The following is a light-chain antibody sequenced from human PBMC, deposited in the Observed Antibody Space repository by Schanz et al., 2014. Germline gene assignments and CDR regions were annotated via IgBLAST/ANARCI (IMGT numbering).Light chain of an antibody. CDR2: EVS. V-gene: IGLV2-8*01. CDR1: SSDVGDYNY. CDR3: SSYAGSNNVV. J-gene: IGLJ2*01. Sequence: QSALTQPPSASGSPGQSVTISCNGTSSDVGDYNYVSWYQQHPGKAPKLMIYEVSKRPSGVPDRFSGSKSGNTASLTVSGLQAEDEADYYCSSYAGSNNVVFGGGTKLTVL.